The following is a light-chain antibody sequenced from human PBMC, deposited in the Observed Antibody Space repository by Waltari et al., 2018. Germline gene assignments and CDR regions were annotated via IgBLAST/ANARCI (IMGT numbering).Light chain of an antibody. CDR3: QQSYRTPYT. CDR2: DAS. V-gene: IGKV1-39*01. Sequence: DIQMTQSPASLSASAGDRLTITCRASQTIYRHLNWYQQKPGHAPDLLIFDASNLAGGVPSRFSGSGSGTDFTLTIKSLQPEDIATYYCQQSYRTPYTFGLGTKLQI. J-gene: IGKJ2*01. CDR1: QTIYRH.